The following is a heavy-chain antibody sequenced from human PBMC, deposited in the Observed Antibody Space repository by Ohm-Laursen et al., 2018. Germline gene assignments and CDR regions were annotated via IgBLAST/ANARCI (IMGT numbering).Heavy chain of an antibody. CDR1: GFTFSSYD. J-gene: IGHJ6*02. CDR3: AKDFKGYSNGFYYYYGMDV. V-gene: IGHV3-13*01. CDR2: IGTAGDT. Sequence: SLRLSCTASGFTFSSYDMHWVRQATGKGLEWVSAIGTAGDTYYPGSVKGRFTISRDNAKNTLYLQMNSLRAEDTAVYYCAKDFKGYSNGFYYYYGMDVWGQGTTVTVSS. D-gene: IGHD5-18*01.